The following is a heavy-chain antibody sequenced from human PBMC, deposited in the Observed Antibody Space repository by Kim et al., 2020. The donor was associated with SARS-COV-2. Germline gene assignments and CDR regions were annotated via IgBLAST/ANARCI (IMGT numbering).Heavy chain of an antibody. Sequence: YSNPSLKSRILISVDTSKNQFSLKLTSVTAADTAVYYCAGDYGDPDWLDPWGQGSLVTVSP. CDR3: AGDYGDPDWLDP. V-gene: IGHV4-30-2*05. D-gene: IGHD4-17*01. J-gene: IGHJ5*02.